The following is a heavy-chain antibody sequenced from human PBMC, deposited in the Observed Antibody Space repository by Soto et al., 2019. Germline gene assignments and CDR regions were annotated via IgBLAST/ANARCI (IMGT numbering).Heavy chain of an antibody. J-gene: IGHJ5*02. CDR2: TFYSGAT. Sequence: SETLSLTCTVSGGSISSGGYYWSWIRQHPGKGLEWIGYTFYSGATYYNPSLKSRTIISVDTSKNQFSLTLTSLTAADTAVYYCARVQPYDYGANTGWLDPWGQGTLVTVSA. D-gene: IGHD4-17*01. V-gene: IGHV4-31*03. CDR1: GGSISSGGYY. CDR3: ARVQPYDYGANTGWLDP.